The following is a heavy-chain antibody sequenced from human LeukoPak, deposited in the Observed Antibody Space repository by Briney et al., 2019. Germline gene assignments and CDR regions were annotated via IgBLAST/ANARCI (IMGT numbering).Heavy chain of an antibody. J-gene: IGHJ4*02. V-gene: IGHV1-2*02. CDR3: ARDSSPFNYYDYVWGSYRSSELHY. D-gene: IGHD3-16*02. CDR1: GYTFIAYY. CDR2: INPNSGDT. Sequence: ASVKVSCKASGYTFIAYYIHWVRQAPGQGLEWMGWINPNSGDTNYAQKFQGRVTMTRDTSINTAYMELRSLRSDDTAVYYCARDSSPFNYYDYVWGSYRSSELHYWGQGTLVTVSS.